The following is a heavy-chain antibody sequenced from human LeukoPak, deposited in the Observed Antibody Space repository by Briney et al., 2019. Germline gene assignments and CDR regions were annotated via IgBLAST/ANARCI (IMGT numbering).Heavy chain of an antibody. CDR3: ARGSPRYYYDSSGEAFDI. CDR1: GYTFTSYA. J-gene: IGHJ3*02. V-gene: IGHV1-2*06. CDR2: INPNSGGT. D-gene: IGHD3-22*01. Sequence: ASVKVSCKASGYTFTSYAMHWVRQAPGQRLEWMGRINPNSGGTNYAQKFQGRVTMTRDTSISTACMELSRLRSDDTAVYYCARGSPRYYYDSSGEAFDIWGQGTMVTVSS.